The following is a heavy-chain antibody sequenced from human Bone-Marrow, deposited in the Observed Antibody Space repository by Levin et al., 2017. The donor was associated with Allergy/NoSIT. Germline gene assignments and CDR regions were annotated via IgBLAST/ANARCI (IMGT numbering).Heavy chain of an antibody. V-gene: IGHV4-61*01. CDR2: IYHSGST. CDR1: GGSVSSGSYY. Sequence: SSETLSLTCTVSGGSVSSGSYYWSWIRQPPGKGLEWIAYIYHSGSTKYNPSLKSRVTISLDTSRNQFSLRLTSLTAADTAVYYCAGGSYFGGLSFDCWGKGTLVTVSS. J-gene: IGHJ4*02. D-gene: IGHD3-16*01. CDR3: AGGSYFGGLSFDC.